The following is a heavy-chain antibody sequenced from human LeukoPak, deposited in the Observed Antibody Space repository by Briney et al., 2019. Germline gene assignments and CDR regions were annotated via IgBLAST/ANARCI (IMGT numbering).Heavy chain of an antibody. CDR3: ARVYYYGSGSYYPYWYFDL. CDR1: GFTFSSYD. Sequence: TGGSLRLSCAASGFTFSSYDMHWVRQATGKGLEWVSAIGTAGDTYYPGSVKGRFTISRENAKNSLYLQMNSLRAGDTAVYYCARVYYYGSGSYYPYWYFDLWGRGTLVTVSS. D-gene: IGHD3-10*01. V-gene: IGHV3-13*01. CDR2: IGTAGDT. J-gene: IGHJ2*01.